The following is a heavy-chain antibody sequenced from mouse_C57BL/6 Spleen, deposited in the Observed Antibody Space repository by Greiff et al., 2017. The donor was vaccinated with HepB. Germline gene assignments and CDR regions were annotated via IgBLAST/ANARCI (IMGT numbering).Heavy chain of an antibody. V-gene: IGHV1-69*01. J-gene: IGHJ1*03. Sequence: VQLQQPGAELVMPGASVKLSCKASGYTFTSYWMHWVKQRPGQGLEWIGEIDPSDSYTNYNQKFKGKSTLTVDKSSSTAYMQLSSLTSEDSAVYYCARRVDYYGSSYDFDVWGTGTTVTVSS. CDR1: GYTFTSYW. CDR2: IDPSDSYT. D-gene: IGHD1-1*01. CDR3: ARRVDYYGSSYDFDV.